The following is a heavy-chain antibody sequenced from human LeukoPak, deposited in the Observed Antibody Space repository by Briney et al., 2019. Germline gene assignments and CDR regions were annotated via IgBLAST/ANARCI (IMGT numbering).Heavy chain of an antibody. J-gene: IGHJ4*02. Sequence: ASVKVSSKASTYTFISYGISWVRQAPGQGLEWMGWISAYNGNTNYAQKVQGRVTMTTDTSTSTAYMELRSLRSDDTAVYYCARDKYRSGWFRGFDYWGQGTLVTVSS. CDR3: ARDKYRSGWFRGFDY. CDR2: ISAYNGNT. V-gene: IGHV1-18*04. CDR1: TYTFISYG. D-gene: IGHD6-19*01.